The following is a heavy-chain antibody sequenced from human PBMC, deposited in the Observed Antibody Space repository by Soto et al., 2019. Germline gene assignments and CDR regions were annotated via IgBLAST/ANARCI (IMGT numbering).Heavy chain of an antibody. Sequence: QVQLVQSGAEVKKPGASVKVSCKASGYSFTSYDINWVRQATGQGLEWMGWMNPNSGNTGYAQKFQGRVTMTRNTSISTAYMELSSLRSEDTAVYYCERVSMGSSSEDFQHWGQGTLVTVSS. CDR3: ERVSMGSSSEDFQH. V-gene: IGHV1-8*01. CDR1: GYSFTSYD. CDR2: MNPNSGNT. J-gene: IGHJ1*01. D-gene: IGHD6-6*01.